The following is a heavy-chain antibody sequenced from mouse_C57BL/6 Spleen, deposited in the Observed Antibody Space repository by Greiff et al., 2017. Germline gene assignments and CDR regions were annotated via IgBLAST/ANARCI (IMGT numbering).Heavy chain of an antibody. V-gene: IGHV5-4*01. CDR1: GFTFSSYA. D-gene: IGHD2-3*01. Sequence: EVQVVESGGGLVKPGGSLKLSCAASGFTFSSYAMSWVRQTPEKRLEWVATISDGGSYTYYPDNVKGRFTISRDNAKTNLYLQMSHLKSEDTAMYYWASHDPDVGYFDVWGTGTTVTVSS. CDR3: ASHDPDVGYFDV. CDR2: ISDGGSYT. J-gene: IGHJ1*03.